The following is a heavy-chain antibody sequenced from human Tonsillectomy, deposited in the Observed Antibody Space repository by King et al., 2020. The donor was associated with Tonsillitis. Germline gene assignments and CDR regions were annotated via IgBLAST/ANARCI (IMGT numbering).Heavy chain of an antibody. Sequence: VQLVESGGGVVQPGRSLRLSCAASGFTFSSYGMHWVRQAPGKGLEWVAVIWYDGSNKYYADSVKGRFTISRDNSKNTLYLQMNSLRAEDTAVYYCARDRYYGSGRVYYYYYMDVWGKGTTVTVSS. J-gene: IGHJ6*03. D-gene: IGHD3-10*01. CDR1: GFTFSSYG. CDR2: IWYDGSNK. V-gene: IGHV3-33*08. CDR3: ARDRYYGSGRVYYYYYMDV.